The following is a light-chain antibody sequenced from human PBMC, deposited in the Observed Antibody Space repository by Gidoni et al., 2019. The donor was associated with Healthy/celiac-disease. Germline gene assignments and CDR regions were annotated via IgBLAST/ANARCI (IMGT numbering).Light chain of an antibody. J-gene: IGKJ4*01. CDR2: AAS. CDR1: QSISSH. Sequence: DIQMNPSSSSLSASVGDRVTIPCRASQSISSHLNWYQQKPGKAPKLLIYAASSLQGGVPSRFSGSGSWTDFTLTISSLQPEDFATYYCQQSYSTPPLTFGGGTKVEIK. V-gene: IGKV1-39*01. CDR3: QQSYSTPPLT.